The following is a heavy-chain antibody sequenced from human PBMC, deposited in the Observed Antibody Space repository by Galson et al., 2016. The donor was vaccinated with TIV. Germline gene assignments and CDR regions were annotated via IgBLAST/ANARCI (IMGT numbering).Heavy chain of an antibody. D-gene: IGHD2-21*01. CDR2: ISSDGTT. J-gene: IGHJ6*02. V-gene: IGHV3-66*02. CDR1: GFTVGDNY. CDR3: AGERRFCGNECYLYYYYGMDV. Sequence: SLRLSCAASGFTVGDNYMTWVRQAPGKGLEWVSLISSDGTTSFADSVRGRFTVSRDNSKNTLYLQMKSLRVEDTALYFCAGERRFCGNECYLYYYYGMDVWGQGTSVTVSS.